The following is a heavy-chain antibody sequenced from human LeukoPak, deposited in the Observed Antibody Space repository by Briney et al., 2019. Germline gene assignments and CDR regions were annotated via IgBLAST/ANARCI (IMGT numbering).Heavy chain of an antibody. CDR2: IYTSGST. D-gene: IGHD3-22*01. CDR3: ARENYYDSSGYFDY. J-gene: IGHJ4*02. V-gene: IGHV4-61*02. Sequence: TSETLSLTCTVSGGSISSGSYYWSWIRQPAGKGLEWIGRIYTSGSTNYNPSLKSRVTISVDTSKNQFSLKLSSVTAADTAVYYCARENYYDSSGYFDYWGQGTLVTVSS. CDR1: GGSISSGSYY.